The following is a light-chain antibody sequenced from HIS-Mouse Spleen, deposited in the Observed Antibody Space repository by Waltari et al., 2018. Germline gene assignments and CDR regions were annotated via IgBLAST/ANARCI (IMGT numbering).Light chain of an antibody. Sequence: QSALTQPRSVSGSPGQSVTIPCTGTSCDVGGYNYVSWYQQHPGKAPKLMSYDVSNRPSGVPDRFSGSKSGNTASLTISGLQAEDEADYYCCSYAGSYTYVFGTGTKVTVL. J-gene: IGLJ1*01. CDR3: CSYAGSYTYV. V-gene: IGLV2-11*01. CDR2: DVS. CDR1: SCDVGGYNY.